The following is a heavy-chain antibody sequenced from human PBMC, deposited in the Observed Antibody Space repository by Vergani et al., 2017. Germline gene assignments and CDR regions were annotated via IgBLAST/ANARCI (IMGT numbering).Heavy chain of an antibody. Sequence: QVQLVQSGAEVKKPGASVKVSCKVSGYTLTELSMHWVRQAPGKGLEWMGGFDPEDGETIYAQKFQGRVTMTEDTSTDSAYMELSSLRSEDTAVYYCATDCYYDSSGYSRRRDYYYGMDVWGQGTTVTVSS. J-gene: IGHJ6*02. V-gene: IGHV1-24*01. CDR1: GYTLTELS. D-gene: IGHD3-22*01. CDR2: FDPEDGET. CDR3: ATDCYYDSSGYSRRRDYYYGMDV.